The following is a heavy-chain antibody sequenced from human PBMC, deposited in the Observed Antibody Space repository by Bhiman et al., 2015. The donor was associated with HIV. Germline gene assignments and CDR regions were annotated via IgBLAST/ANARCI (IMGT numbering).Heavy chain of an antibody. J-gene: IGHJ4*02. Sequence: EVHLVESGGGLVEPGGSLRLSCGASEFTLNNAWITWVRQASGKGLEWVGRIKTKSEGGTTDYAAPVKDRFSILRDDSENMVYLQMNSLKSEDTAVYYCAAGTGTTDFDYWGQGTLVTVSS. CDR1: EFTLNNAW. CDR2: IKTKSEGGTT. D-gene: IGHD1-7*01. V-gene: IGHV3-15*01. CDR3: AAGTGTTDFDY.